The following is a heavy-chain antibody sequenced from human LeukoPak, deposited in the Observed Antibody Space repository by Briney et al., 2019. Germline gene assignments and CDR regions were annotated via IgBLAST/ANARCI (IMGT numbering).Heavy chain of an antibody. V-gene: IGHV4-59*01. J-gene: IGHJ4*02. CDR3: ASTSDYGDYQYYFDY. CDR1: GGSISSYY. Sequence: SETLSLTCTVSGGSISSYYWSWIRQPPGKGLEWIGYIYYSGSTNYNPSLKSRVTISVDPTKNQFSLKLSSVTAADTAVYYCASTSDYGDYQYYFDYWGQGTLVTVSS. CDR2: IYYSGST. D-gene: IGHD4-17*01.